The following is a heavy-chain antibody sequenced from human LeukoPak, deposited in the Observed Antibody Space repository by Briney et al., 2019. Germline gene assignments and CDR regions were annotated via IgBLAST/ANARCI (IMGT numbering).Heavy chain of an antibody. Sequence: PGGSLRLSCAASGFTFSSYSMNWVRQAPGKGLEWVPSISSSSSYIYYADSVKGRFTISRDNAKNSLYLQMNSLRAEDTAVYYCARLYVVVVAANASDYWGQGTLVTVSS. CDR2: ISSSSSYI. CDR1: GFTFSSYS. J-gene: IGHJ4*02. CDR3: ARLYVVVVAANASDY. V-gene: IGHV3-21*01. D-gene: IGHD2-15*01.